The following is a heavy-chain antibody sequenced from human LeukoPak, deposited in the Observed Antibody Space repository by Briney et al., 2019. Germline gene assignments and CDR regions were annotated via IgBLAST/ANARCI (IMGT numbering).Heavy chain of an antibody. CDR2: INQDGSEK. CDR3: AREGQRRTGLDY. J-gene: IGHJ4*02. V-gene: IGHV3-7*04. Sequence: GRSLRLSCVVSAFTVSSYWMTWARQAPGKGLEWVANINQDGSEKYFVDFVKVRFTLSRDNAKNSLYLQMNSLRAEDTAVYYCAREGQRRTGLDYWGQGTLVTVSS. CDR1: AFTVSSYW.